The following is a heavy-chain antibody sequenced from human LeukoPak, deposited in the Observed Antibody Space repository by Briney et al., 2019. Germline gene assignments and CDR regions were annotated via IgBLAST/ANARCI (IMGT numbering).Heavy chain of an antibody. CDR3: ASLLGYCSSTSCPSYYYYGMDV. V-gene: IGHV3-33*01. J-gene: IGHJ6*02. D-gene: IGHD2-2*01. CDR1: GFTFSSYG. CDR2: IWYDGSNK. Sequence: QPGGSLRLSCAASGFTFSSYGMHWVRQAPGKGLEWVAVIWYDGSNKYYADSVKGRFTISRDNSKNTLYLQMNSLRAEDTAVYYCASLLGYCSSTSCPSYYYYGMDVWGQGTTVTVSS.